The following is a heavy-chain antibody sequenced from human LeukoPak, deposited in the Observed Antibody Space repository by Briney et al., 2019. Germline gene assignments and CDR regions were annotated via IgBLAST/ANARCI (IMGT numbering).Heavy chain of an antibody. CDR1: GFTFSSYA. V-gene: IGHV3-23*01. D-gene: IGHD4-23*01. CDR2: ISGSGGST. Sequence: GGSLRLSCAASGFTFSSYAMSWVRQAPGKGLEWVSAISGSGGSTYYADSVKGRFTISRDNSKNTLYLQMNSLRAEDTAVYYCARDMIDYGGNYAFDIWGQGTMVTVSS. J-gene: IGHJ3*02. CDR3: ARDMIDYGGNYAFDI.